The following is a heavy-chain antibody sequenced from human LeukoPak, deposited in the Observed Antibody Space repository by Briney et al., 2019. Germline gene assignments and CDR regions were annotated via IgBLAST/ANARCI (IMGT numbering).Heavy chain of an antibody. D-gene: IGHD6-19*01. CDR3: ARVDSGWQFDY. CDR2: ISSSSSYI. Sequence: GGSLRLSCAASGFTLSSYSMNWVRQAPGKGLEWVSSISSSSSYIYYADSVKGRFTISRDNAKNSLYLQMNSLRGEDTAVYYCARVDSGWQFDYWGQGTLVTVSS. J-gene: IGHJ4*02. V-gene: IGHV3-21*01. CDR1: GFTLSSYS.